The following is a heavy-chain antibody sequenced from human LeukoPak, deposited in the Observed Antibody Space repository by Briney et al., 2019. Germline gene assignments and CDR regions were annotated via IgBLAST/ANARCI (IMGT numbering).Heavy chain of an antibody. CDR1: GDSIISSSYY. Sequence: SETLSLTCTVSGDSIISSSYYRGWIRQPPGKGLEWIGSIYYSGSTFYNPTLKSRVTISVDSSKNQFSLRLRSVTAADTAVYYCAKERELLPSGYFDYWGQGTLVTVSS. D-gene: IGHD1-26*01. J-gene: IGHJ4*02. CDR2: IYYSGST. V-gene: IGHV4-39*07. CDR3: AKERELLPSGYFDY.